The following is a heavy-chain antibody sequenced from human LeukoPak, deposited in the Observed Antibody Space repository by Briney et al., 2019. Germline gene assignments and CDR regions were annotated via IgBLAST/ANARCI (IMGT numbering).Heavy chain of an antibody. J-gene: IGHJ4*02. CDR2: LYWHDET. V-gene: IGHV2-5*01. D-gene: IGHD4-17*01. CDR3: AHRRGSTLTTTFGC. Sequence: GPTLVKPTQTLTMTCTFSGFSLTTTGAGVGWIRQPPGKALEWLALLYWHDETPYSPSLKNRLNIAKDTSKNQVVLTMTSMDPMDTATYYCAHRRGSTLTTTFGCWGQGILVTVSS. CDR1: GFSLTTTGAG.